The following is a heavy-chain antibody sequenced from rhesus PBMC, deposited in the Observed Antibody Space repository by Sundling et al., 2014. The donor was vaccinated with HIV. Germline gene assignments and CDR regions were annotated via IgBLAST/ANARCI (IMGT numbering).Heavy chain of an antibody. CDR2: ISSGGGST. J-gene: IGHJ3*01. Sequence: EVQLVESGGGLVQPGGSLRLSCAASGFTFSSYGMYWVRQAPGKGLEWISAISSGGGSTYYADSVKGRFTISRDNSKNTLSLQMNSLNAEDTAVYYCARDPNLDWDTFDFWGQGLGVTVSS. CDR1: GFTFSSYG. V-gene: IGHV3S42*01. CDR3: ARDPNLDWDTFDF. D-gene: IGHD3-3*01.